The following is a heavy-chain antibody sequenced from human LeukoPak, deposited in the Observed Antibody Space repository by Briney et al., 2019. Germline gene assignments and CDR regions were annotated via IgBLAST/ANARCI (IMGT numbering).Heavy chain of an antibody. V-gene: IGHV1-2*02. CDR3: AMVRGVINWFDP. D-gene: IGHD3-10*01. CDR2: INPNSGGT. J-gene: IGHJ5*02. CDR1: GHTFTGYY. Sequence: ASVKVSCKASGHTFTGYYMHWVRQAPGQGLEWMGWINPNSGGTNYAQKFQGRVTMTRDTSISTAYMELSRLRSDDTAVYYCAMVRGVINWFDPWGQGTLVTVSS.